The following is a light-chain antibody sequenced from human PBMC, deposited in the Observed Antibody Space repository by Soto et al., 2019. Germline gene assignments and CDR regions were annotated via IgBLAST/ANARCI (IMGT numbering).Light chain of an antibody. Sequence: DIVMTQSPLSLSVTPGEPASISCRSSQSILHSNGYNYLDWYLQKQGQSPQLLIYFVSNRASGVPDRFSGSGSGTDFTLKISRVEPEDVGVYYCMQALQTRTFGQGTKVEIK. J-gene: IGKJ1*01. V-gene: IGKV2-28*01. CDR2: FVS. CDR3: MQALQTRT. CDR1: QSILHSNGYNY.